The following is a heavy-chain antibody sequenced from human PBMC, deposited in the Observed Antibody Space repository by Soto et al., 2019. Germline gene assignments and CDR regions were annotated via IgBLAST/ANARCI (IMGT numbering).Heavy chain of an antibody. CDR3: VRDDSLATRLVYYVDY. D-gene: IGHD3-9*01. Sequence: GGSLRLSCAASGFTFSSFAMNWVRQAPGKGLEWVSYISAGSDNIHYAESVKGRFTISRDNAENSLYLQMNSLRAEDTAVYFCVRDDSLATRLVYYVDYWGQGTLVTVSS. CDR2: ISAGSDNI. V-gene: IGHV3-48*01. CDR1: GFTFSSFA. J-gene: IGHJ4*02.